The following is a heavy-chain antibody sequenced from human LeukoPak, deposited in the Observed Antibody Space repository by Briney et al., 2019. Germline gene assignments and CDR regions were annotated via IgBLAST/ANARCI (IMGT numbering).Heavy chain of an antibody. CDR2: VSGSGGST. V-gene: IGHV3-23*01. CDR3: AKGGDSSGYHTTFDY. CDR1: GFTFSSYA. Sequence: GGSLRLSCAASGFTFSSYAMSWVRQAPGKGLEWVSTVSGSGGSTYYADSVKGRFTISRDNSKNTLYLQMNSLRAEDTAVYYCAKGGDSSGYHTTFDYWGQGTLVTFSS. D-gene: IGHD3-22*01. J-gene: IGHJ4*02.